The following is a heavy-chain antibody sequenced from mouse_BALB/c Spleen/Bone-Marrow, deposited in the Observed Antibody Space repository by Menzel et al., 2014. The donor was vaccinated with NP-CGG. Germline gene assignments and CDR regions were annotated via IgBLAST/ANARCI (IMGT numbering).Heavy chain of an antibody. CDR3: AREGNYYGSIAMDY. J-gene: IGHJ4*01. CDR2: INPSNGRT. CDR1: GYTFTSYW. V-gene: IGHV1S81*02. D-gene: IGHD1-1*01. Sequence: QVHVKQSGAELVKPGASVKLSCKASGYTFTSYWMHWGKQRPGQGLEWIGEINPSNGRTNYNEKFKSKATLTVDKSSSTAYMQLSSLTSEDSAVYYCAREGNYYGSIAMDYWGQGTSVTVSS.